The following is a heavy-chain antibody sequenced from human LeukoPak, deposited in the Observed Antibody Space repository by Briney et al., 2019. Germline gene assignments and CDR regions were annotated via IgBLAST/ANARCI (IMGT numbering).Heavy chain of an antibody. CDR2: ISAYDGRT. Sequence: ASVKVSCKASGFAFNKYGFSWVRQAPGQGPEWLGWISAYDGRTNYAQNLQGRLTLTTDTSTTTAYMELRSLTSDDTAVYYCARAPSNTVGRNIYFDYWGQGTLVTGSS. CDR3: ARAPSNTVGRNIYFDY. CDR1: GFAFNKYG. J-gene: IGHJ4*02. V-gene: IGHV1-18*01. D-gene: IGHD1-14*01.